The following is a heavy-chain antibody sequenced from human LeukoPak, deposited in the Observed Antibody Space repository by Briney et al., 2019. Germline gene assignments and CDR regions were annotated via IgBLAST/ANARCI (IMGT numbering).Heavy chain of an antibody. CDR2: ISSSGDSI. CDR3: ARDRRVGATWSVGAFDI. D-gene: IGHD1-26*01. CDR1: GFSLTTYE. J-gene: IGHJ3*02. V-gene: IGHV3-48*03. Sequence: GGSLRLSCAASGFSLTTYEMNWVRQAPGKGLEWVSYISSSGDSIYYADSVKGRFTISRGNAKNSLSLQMNSLRAEDTAIYYCARDRRVGATWSVGAFDIWGQGTTVTVSS.